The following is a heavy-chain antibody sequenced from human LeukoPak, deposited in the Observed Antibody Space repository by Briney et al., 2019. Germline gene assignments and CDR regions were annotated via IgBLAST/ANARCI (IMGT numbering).Heavy chain of an antibody. CDR2: ISSSSRYI. CDR3: AREKYSHLEVTASAEF. Sequence: GGSLRLSCAASGFSLLNYHMNWVRQAPGKGLEWISSISSSSRYIYYGDSVKGRFIISRDNAKNSLYLQMDSLRAEDTAVYFCAREKYSHLEVTASAEFWGQGTLVTVSS. CDR1: GFSLLNYH. V-gene: IGHV3-21*01. D-gene: IGHD2-21*02. J-gene: IGHJ1*01.